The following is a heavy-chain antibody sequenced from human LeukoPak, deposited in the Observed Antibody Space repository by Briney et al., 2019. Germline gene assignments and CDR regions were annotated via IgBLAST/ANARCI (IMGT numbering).Heavy chain of an antibody. V-gene: IGHV3-11*01. CDR1: GFTFSDYY. J-gene: IGHJ6*02. CDR3: ARRQPHYYESSGYYYYYYGMDV. CDR2: ISSSGSTI. D-gene: IGHD3-22*01. Sequence: GGSLRLSCAASGFTFSDYYMSWIRQAPGKGLEWVSYISSSGSTIYYADSVKGRFTISRDNAKNSLYLKMNSLRAEDTAVYYCARRQPHYYESSGYYYYYYGMDVWGQGTTVTVSS.